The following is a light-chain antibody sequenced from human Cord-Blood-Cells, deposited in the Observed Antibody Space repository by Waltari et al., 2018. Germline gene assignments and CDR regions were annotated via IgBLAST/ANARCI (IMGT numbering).Light chain of an antibody. CDR3: SSYTSSSTYV. CDR1: SSDVGGYNY. V-gene: IGLV2-14*01. Sequence: QSALTQPASVSGSPGQSITISCTGTSSDVGGYNYVSRYQQHPGKAPKLMFYDVSKRPSGVSNRFSGSKSGNTASLTISGLQAEDEADYYCSSYTSSSTYVFGTGTKVTVL. CDR2: DVS. J-gene: IGLJ1*01.